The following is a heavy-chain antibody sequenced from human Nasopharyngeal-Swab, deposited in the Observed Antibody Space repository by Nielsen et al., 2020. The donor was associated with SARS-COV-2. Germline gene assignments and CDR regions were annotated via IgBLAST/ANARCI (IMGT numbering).Heavy chain of an antibody. CDR1: GFTFSTYW. J-gene: IGHJ4*02. Sequence: GESLKISCATSGFTFSTYWMTWVRQAPGKGLEWVANIKQDGSEKYYIDSVKGRFTISRDNAKSSLFLEMNSLRVEDTALYYCATDGYSFGYDRGCWGQGTLVIVSS. D-gene: IGHD4-11*01. CDR3: ATDGYSFGYDRGC. V-gene: IGHV3-7*01. CDR2: IKQDGSEK.